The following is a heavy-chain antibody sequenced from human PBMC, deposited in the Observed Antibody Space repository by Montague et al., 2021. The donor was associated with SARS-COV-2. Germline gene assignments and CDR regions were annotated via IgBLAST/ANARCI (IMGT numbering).Heavy chain of an antibody. CDR3: ARGGGPIHYDIFTGYYNWGDYYYSYGMDV. CDR2: IYYSGST. J-gene: IGHJ6*02. V-gene: IGHV4-59*01. CDR1: GGSISSYY. Sequence: SETLSLTCTVSGGSISSYYWSWIRQPPGKGLEWIGYIYYSGSTNYNPSLKSRVTISVDTSRNQFSLKLSSVTAADTAVYYCARGGGPIHYDIFTGYYNWGDYYYSYGMDVWGQGTTVTVSS. D-gene: IGHD3-9*01.